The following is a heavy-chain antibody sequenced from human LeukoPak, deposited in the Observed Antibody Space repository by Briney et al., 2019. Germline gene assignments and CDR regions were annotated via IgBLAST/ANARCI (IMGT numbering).Heavy chain of an antibody. J-gene: IGHJ5*02. D-gene: IGHD4-17*01. CDR3: ARGPLTMTRGFDP. CDR2: INHSGST. CDR1: GGSFSGYY. V-gene: IGHV4-34*01. Sequence: SETLSLTCAVYGGSFSGYYWSWIRQPPGKGLEWIGEINHSGSTNYNPSLKSRVTISVDTSKNQFSLKLSSVTAADTAVYYCARGPLTMTRGFDPWGQGTLVTVSS.